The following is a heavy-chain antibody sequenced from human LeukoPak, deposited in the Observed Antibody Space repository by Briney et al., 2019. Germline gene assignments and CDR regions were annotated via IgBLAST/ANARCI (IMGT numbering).Heavy chain of an antibody. V-gene: IGHV3-7*01. Sequence: PGGSLRLSCAASGFTFSTYWMSWVRQAPGKGLEWVANIKKDGSEKYYVDSVKGRFTISRDNAKKSLYLQMNSLRSEGTAVYYCANVGLYCSGTNCYEWDFEYWGQGTLVTVSS. J-gene: IGHJ4*02. CDR2: IKKDGSEK. CDR3: ANVGLYCSGTNCYEWDFEY. D-gene: IGHD2-15*01. CDR1: GFTFSTYW.